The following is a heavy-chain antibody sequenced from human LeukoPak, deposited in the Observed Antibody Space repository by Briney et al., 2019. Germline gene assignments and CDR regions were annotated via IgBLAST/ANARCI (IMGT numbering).Heavy chain of an antibody. D-gene: IGHD1-26*01. CDR2: ISASGDGT. CDR1: GFTFSNTA. V-gene: IGHV3-23*01. Sequence: GGSLRLSCAASGFTFSNTAMSWVRRAPGKGLEWVSAISASGDGTFYTDSVKGRFTVSRDNSKNMLYLQMNSLRGDDTAVYYCAGSYPPSYDYWGQGTLVTVSS. CDR3: AGSYPPSYDY. J-gene: IGHJ4*02.